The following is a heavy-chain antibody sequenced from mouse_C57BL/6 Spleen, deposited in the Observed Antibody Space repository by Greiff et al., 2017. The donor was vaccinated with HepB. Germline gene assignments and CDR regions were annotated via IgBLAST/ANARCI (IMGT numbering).Heavy chain of an antibody. CDR3: ASSYGNYVGWFAY. J-gene: IGHJ3*01. V-gene: IGHV1-19*01. D-gene: IGHD2-1*01. CDR2: INPYNGGT. Sequence: DVKLQESGPVLVKPGASVKMSCKASGYTFTDYYMNWVKQSHGKSLEWIGVINPYNGGTSYNQKFKGKATLTVDKSSSTAYMELNSLTSEDSAVYYCASSYGNYVGWFAYWGQGTLVTVSA. CDR1: GYTFTDYY.